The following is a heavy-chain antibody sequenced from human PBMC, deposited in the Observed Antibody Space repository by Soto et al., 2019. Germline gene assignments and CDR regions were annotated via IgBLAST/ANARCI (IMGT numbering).Heavy chain of an antibody. D-gene: IGHD3-22*01. Sequence: QVQLQESGPGLVKPSETLSLTCTVSGGSISSYYWSWIRQPPGKGLEWIGYIYDSGSTNYNPSLNSRGTRSVDTSKNQYSLKLSSVTAADTAVYYCAREGPGYYASSGYYNYDCYYGMDVWGQGTTVTVSS. V-gene: IGHV4-59*01. CDR3: AREGPGYYASSGYYNYDCYYGMDV. CDR2: IYDSGST. J-gene: IGHJ6*01. CDR1: GGSISSYY.